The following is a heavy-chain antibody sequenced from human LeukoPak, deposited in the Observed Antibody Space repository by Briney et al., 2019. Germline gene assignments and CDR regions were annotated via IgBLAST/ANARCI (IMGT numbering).Heavy chain of an antibody. CDR1: GFTFNNFA. V-gene: IGHV3-30*04. CDR2: ISHDGSKK. D-gene: IGHD3-10*01. CDR3: ARDNIAYGSGSYLGY. J-gene: IGHJ4*02. Sequence: GRSLRLSCAASGFTFNNFAMHWVRQAPGKGLEWVAIISHDGSKKDYADSVKGRFTLSRDNSQNTLYVQMNNLGVEDTAVYYCARDNIAYGSGSYLGYWGQGTLVIVSS.